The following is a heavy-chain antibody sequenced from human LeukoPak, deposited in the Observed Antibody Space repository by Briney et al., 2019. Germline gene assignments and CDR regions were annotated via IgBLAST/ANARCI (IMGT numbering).Heavy chain of an antibody. V-gene: IGHV4-39*07. Sequence: SETLSLTCTVSGGSISSSSYYWGWIRQPPGKGLEWIAIIYHSGSTYYNPSLKSRVTISVDTSKNQFSLKLSSVTAADTAGYYCARRGVTGDYFDYWGQGTQVTVSS. CDR1: GGSISSSSYY. J-gene: IGHJ4*02. D-gene: IGHD7-27*01. CDR2: IYHSGST. CDR3: ARRGVTGDYFDY.